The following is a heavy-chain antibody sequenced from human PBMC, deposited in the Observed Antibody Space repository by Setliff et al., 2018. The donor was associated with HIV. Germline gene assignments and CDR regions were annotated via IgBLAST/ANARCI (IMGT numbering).Heavy chain of an antibody. Sequence: PSETLSLTCTVSGGSISRGGYYWSWIRQHPGKGLEWIGYIYYSGSTYYNPSLKSRVTITVDTSKNKFSLKLSSVTAADTAVYYCARGHLGSYFPNYYYYGMDVWGQGTTVTVSS. V-gene: IGHV4-31*03. D-gene: IGHD1-26*01. CDR1: GGSISRGGYY. CDR2: IYYSGST. J-gene: IGHJ6*02. CDR3: ARGHLGSYFPNYYYYGMDV.